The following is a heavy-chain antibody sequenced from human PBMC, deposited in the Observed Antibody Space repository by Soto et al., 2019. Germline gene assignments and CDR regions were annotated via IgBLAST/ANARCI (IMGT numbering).Heavy chain of an antibody. Sequence: GGSLRLSCAASGFTFSSYSMNWVRQAPGKGLEWVSYISSSSSTIYYADSVKGRFTISRDNAKNSLYLQMNSLRAEDTAVYFFSISSGAAAGPAEETHYYMDVWGKGTTVTVSS. V-gene: IGHV3-48*01. D-gene: IGHD6-13*01. CDR3: SISSGAAAGPAEETHYYMDV. CDR1: GFTFSSYS. J-gene: IGHJ6*03. CDR2: ISSSSSTI.